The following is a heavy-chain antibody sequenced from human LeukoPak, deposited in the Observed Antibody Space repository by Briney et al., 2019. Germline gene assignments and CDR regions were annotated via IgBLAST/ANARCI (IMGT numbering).Heavy chain of an antibody. D-gene: IGHD2-2*01. Sequence: SVKVSCKASGGTFSNYAISWVRQAPGQGLEWMGGIIPIFGTANYAQKFQGRVTITADESTRTAYMELSSLRSEDTAVYYCARDTRHRYCSSTSCYRGWLDPWGQGTLVTVSS. CDR1: GGTFSNYA. CDR2: IIPIFGTA. V-gene: IGHV1-69*13. CDR3: ARDTRHRYCSSTSCYRGWLDP. J-gene: IGHJ5*02.